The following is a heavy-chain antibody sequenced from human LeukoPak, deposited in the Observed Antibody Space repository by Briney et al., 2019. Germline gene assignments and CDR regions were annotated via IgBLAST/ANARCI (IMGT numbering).Heavy chain of an antibody. J-gene: IGHJ4*02. CDR2: IYPSGNT. CDR3: ARVGYFGSGNYYNDRGAFDY. CDR1: GASISSGNYF. Sequence: SETLSLTCTVSGASISSGNYFWSWIRQPAGKGLEWIGRIYPSGNTKYNPSLKSRVTILIDTSKNQFSLKLSSVTAADTAVYYCARVGYFGSGNYYNDRGAFDYWGQGTLVTVSS. D-gene: IGHD3-10*01. V-gene: IGHV4-61*02.